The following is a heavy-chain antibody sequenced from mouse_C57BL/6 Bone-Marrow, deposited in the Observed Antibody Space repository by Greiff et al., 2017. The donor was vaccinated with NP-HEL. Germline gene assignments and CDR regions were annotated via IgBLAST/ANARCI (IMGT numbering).Heavy chain of an antibody. V-gene: IGHV1-42*01. D-gene: IGHD1-1*01. J-gene: IGHJ2*01. CDR2: INPSTGGT. CDR3: ARSRIYYYGSSVYFDY. CDR1: GYSFTGYY. Sequence: EVQLVESGPELVKPGASVKISCKASGYSFTGYYMNWVKQSPEKSLEWIGEINPSTGGTTYNQKFKAKATLTVDKSSSTAYMQLKSLTSEDSAVYYCARSRIYYYGSSVYFDYWGQGTTLTVSS.